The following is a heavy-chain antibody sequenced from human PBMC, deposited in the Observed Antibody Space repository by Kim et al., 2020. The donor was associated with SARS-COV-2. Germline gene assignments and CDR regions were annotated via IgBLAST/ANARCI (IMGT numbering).Heavy chain of an antibody. V-gene: IGHV3-66*01. CDR3: ARVGADTYYDILTGYNPYYFDY. CDR2: IYSGGST. CDR1: GFTVSSNY. J-gene: IGHJ4*02. Sequence: GGSLRLSCAASGFTVSSNYMSWVRQAPGKGLEWVSVIYSGGSTYYADSVKGRFTISRDNSKNTLYLQMNSLRAEDTAVYYCARVGADTYYDILTGYNPYYFDYWGQGTLVTVSS. D-gene: IGHD3-9*01.